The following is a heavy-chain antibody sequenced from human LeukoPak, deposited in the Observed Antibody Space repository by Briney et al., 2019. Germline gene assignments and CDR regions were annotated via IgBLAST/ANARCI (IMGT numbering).Heavy chain of an antibody. CDR2: IYTSGST. Sequence: SETLSLTCAVPCGSISSYYWSWMRQPAGKGLEWIGRIYTSGSTSYNPSLKSRVTMSVDTSKNQFSLNLSSVTAADTAVYYCARCYDRSGYYYIEDYYDMDVWGQGTTVTVSS. CDR3: ARCYDRSGYYYIEDYYDMDV. V-gene: IGHV4-4*07. J-gene: IGHJ6*02. D-gene: IGHD3-22*01. CDR1: CGSISSYY.